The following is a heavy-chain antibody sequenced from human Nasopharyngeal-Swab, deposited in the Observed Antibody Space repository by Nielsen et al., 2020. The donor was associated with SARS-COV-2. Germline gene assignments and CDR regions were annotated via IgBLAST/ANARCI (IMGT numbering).Heavy chain of an antibody. Sequence: GESLKISCAASGFTFSSYAMSWVRQAPGKGLEWVSAISGSGGSTYYADSVKGRFTISRDNFKNTLYLQMNSLRAEDTAVYYCAKDRLSSSWYNWFDPWGQGTLVTVSS. CDR2: ISGSGGST. D-gene: IGHD6-13*01. V-gene: IGHV3-23*01. J-gene: IGHJ5*02. CDR1: GFTFSSYA. CDR3: AKDRLSSSWYNWFDP.